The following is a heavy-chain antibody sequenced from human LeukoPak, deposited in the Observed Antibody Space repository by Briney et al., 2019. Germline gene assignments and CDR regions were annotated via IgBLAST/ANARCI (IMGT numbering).Heavy chain of an antibody. V-gene: IGHV4-59*01. CDR1: GGSISSYY. J-gene: IGHJ1*01. Sequence: PSETLSLTCTVSGGSISSYYWSWIRQPPGKGLEWIGYIYYSGSTNYNPSLKSRVTISVDTSKNQFSLKLSSVTAADTAVYYCARVSSDYVWGSYRPGYFQHWGQGTLVTVSS. CDR3: ARVSSDYVWGSYRPGYFQH. CDR2: IYYSGST. D-gene: IGHD3-16*02.